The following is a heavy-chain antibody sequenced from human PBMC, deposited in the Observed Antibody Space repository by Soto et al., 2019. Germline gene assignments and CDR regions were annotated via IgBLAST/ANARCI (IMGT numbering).Heavy chain of an antibody. Sequence: QVQRGQSGAEVKKPGAAVKVSCKAAGSTFTNFGISWVRQAAGQGLAWMGWSSAYNGNPNEAQNCQGTVTTPRNTATSTANMAMRSQISDDTAVSYCARGWTPIDYWCQGTLVTVSS. CDR1: GSTFTNFG. J-gene: IGHJ4*02. D-gene: IGHD2-15*01. V-gene: IGHV1-18*01. CDR3: ARGWTPIDY. CDR2: SSAYNGNP.